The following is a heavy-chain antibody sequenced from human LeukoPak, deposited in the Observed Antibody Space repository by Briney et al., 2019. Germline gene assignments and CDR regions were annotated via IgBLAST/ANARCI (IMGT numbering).Heavy chain of an antibody. CDR3: VKCSPGGDDIVGAPGY. D-gene: IGHD1-26*01. V-gene: IGHV3-23*01. CDR1: GFTFTSHA. Sequence: GGSLRLSCAASGFTFTSHAMSWVRQAPGKGLEWVSAISGSGVSTYYAGSVKGRFTISRDNSRNTLYLEVNSLRAEDTAVYYCVKCSPGGDDIVGAPGYWGQGTLVTVSS. CDR2: ISGSGVST. J-gene: IGHJ4*02.